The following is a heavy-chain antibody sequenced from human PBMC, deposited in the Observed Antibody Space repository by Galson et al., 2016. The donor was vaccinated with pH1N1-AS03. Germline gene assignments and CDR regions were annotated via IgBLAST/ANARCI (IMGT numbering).Heavy chain of an antibody. CDR1: GFTFSNYW. Sequence: SLRLSCAASGFTFSNYWMTWVRQAPGKGLEWAANIKQDGSETYYVGSVKGRFTISRDNAKNILYLQMNSLRVEDTAVYYCAKSDWLDSWGPGTLVTVSS. V-gene: IGHV3-7*01. J-gene: IGHJ5*01. CDR2: IKQDGSET. CDR3: AKSDWLDS.